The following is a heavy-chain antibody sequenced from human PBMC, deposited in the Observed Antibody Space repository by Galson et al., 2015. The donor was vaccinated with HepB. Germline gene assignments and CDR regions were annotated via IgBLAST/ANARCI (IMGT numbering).Heavy chain of an antibody. CDR3: AKDRFTYYTDAFDI. CDR1: GFTFSSYA. J-gene: IGHJ3*02. CDR2: ISGSGGST. D-gene: IGHD3-10*01. Sequence: SLRLSCAASGFTFSSYAMHWVRQAPGKGLEWVSGISGSGGSTFYADSVKGRFTISRDNSKNTLYLQMNSLRAEGTAVYYCAKDRFTYYTDAFDIWGQGTMVTVSS. V-gene: IGHV3-23*01.